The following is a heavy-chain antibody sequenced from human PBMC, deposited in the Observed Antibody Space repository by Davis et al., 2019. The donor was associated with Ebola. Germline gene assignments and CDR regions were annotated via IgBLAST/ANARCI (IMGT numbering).Heavy chain of an antibody. J-gene: IGHJ4*02. CDR1: GFTFSSYW. CDR2: INAGDGSFT. CDR3: ARGAYDFLGFDS. D-gene: IGHD5-12*01. Sequence: PGGSLRLSCAASGFTFSSYWMHWVRQAPGKGLVWVARINAGDGSFTSYADSVKGRFTISRDNANNTMFLQMNSLRDKDTAVYYCARGAYDFLGFDSWGQGTVVTVSS. V-gene: IGHV3-74*01.